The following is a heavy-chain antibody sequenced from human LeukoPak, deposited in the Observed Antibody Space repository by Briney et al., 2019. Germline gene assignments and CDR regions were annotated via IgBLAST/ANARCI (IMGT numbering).Heavy chain of an antibody. Sequence: SQTLSLTCAISGDSVSSNSAAWNWTRQSPSRALEWLGRTYYRSKWYNDYAVSVKSRITINPDTSKNQFSLQLNSVTPEDTAVYYCARDSMARGVGDYGMDVWGQGTTVTVSS. CDR3: ARDSMARGVGDYGMDV. J-gene: IGHJ6*02. V-gene: IGHV6-1*01. CDR1: GDSVSSNSAA. CDR2: TYYRSKWYN. D-gene: IGHD3-10*01.